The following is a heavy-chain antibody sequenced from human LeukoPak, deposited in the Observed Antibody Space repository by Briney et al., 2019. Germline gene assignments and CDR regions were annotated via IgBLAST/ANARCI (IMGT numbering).Heavy chain of an antibody. J-gene: IGHJ4*02. CDR2: ISAYNGNT. V-gene: IGHV1-18*01. D-gene: IGHD3-10*01. CDR3: ARDHELLWLGELLYGDY. CDR1: GYTFTSYG. Sequence: ASVKVSCKASGYTFTSYGISWVRQAPGQGLEWMGWISAYNGNTNYAQKLQGRVTMTTDTSTSTAYMELRSLRSDDTAVYYCARDHELLWLGELLYGDYWGQGTLVTVSS.